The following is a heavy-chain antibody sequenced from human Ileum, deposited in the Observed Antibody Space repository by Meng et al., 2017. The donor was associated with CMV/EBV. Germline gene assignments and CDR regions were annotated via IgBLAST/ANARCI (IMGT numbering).Heavy chain of an antibody. J-gene: IGHJ3*01. V-gene: IGHV3-23*01. CDR1: VFTFSSYV. D-gene: IGHD2-2*01. Sequence: SLMLSCPSSVFTFSSYVLTWVRQPPGKGLEWVSAVTSPNTKYYADSVKGRFTISRDNSKNTVYLQINSLRAEDTATYYCEKAECSSTKCSLYEDFDFWGQGIVVTVSS. CDR3: EKAECSSTKCSLYEDFDF. CDR2: VTSPNTK.